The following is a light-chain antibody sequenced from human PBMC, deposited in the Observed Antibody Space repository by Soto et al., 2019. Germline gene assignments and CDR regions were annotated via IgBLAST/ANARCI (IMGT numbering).Light chain of an antibody. J-gene: IGKJ1*01. CDR2: GAS. CDR1: QSVSSRY. V-gene: IGKV3-20*01. Sequence: EIVLTQSPGTLSLSPGERATLSCRASQSVSSRYLAWYQQKPGQAPRLLISGASTRATGIPDRFSGSGSGTDFTLTTSRLAPEELAADDCPEYDNSPWTYGQGTKVDIK. CDR3: PEYDNSPWT.